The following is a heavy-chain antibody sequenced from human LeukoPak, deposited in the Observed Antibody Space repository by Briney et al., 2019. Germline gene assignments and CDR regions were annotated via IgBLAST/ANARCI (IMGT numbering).Heavy chain of an antibody. Sequence: GASVKVSCKASGYTFTSYDFNWVRQAPGQGLGWMGIINPGGGSTSYAQKFQGRVIMTRDTSTSTVYMELSSLRSEDTAVYYCARRSGWYDRYFDYWGQGALVTVSS. V-gene: IGHV1-46*01. CDR3: ARRSGWYDRYFDY. CDR1: GYTFTSYD. J-gene: IGHJ4*02. D-gene: IGHD6-19*01. CDR2: INPGGGST.